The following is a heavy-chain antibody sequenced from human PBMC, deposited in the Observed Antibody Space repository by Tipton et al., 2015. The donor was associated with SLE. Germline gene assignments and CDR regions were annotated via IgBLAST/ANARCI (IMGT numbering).Heavy chain of an antibody. CDR1: GGSISSNSYY. J-gene: IGHJ4*02. CDR2: IYYSGST. CDR3: ARLREYTYGCDY. D-gene: IGHD5-18*01. V-gene: IGHV4-39*01. Sequence: TLSLTCTVSGGSISSNSYYWGWIRQPPGKGLEWIGSIYYSGSTYYNPSLKSRVTISVDTSKTQFSLKLSSVTAADTAVYYCARLREYTYGCDYWGQGTLVTVSS.